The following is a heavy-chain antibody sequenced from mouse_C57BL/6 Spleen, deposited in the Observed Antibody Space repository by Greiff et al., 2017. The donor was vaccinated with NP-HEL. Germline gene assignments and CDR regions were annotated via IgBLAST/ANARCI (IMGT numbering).Heavy chain of an antibody. Sequence: EVQLQQSGAELVRPGASVKLSCTASGFNIKDDYMHWVKQRPEQGLEWIGWIDPENGDTEYASKFQGKATITADTSSNTAYLQLSSLTSEDTAVYYCTTLQVTTWYFDVWGTGTTVTVSS. V-gene: IGHV14-4*01. CDR2: IDPENGDT. CDR3: TTLQVTTWYFDV. D-gene: IGHD2-3*01. CDR1: GFNIKDDY. J-gene: IGHJ1*03.